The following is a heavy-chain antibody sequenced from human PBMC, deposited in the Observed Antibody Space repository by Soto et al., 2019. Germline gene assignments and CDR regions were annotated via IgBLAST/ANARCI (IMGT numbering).Heavy chain of an antibody. Sequence: EVQVLESGGGLVQPGGSLRLSCAASGFMSWVRQAPGKGLEWVSAISDYGANTYYVDSGKGRFTISRDNAKNTLYLQMNSLSAEVTAVYYCAKGFSGHYYDFRGQGTLVTVSS. CDR2: ISDYGANT. CDR3: AKGFSGHYYDF. CDR1: GF. V-gene: IGHV3-23*01. J-gene: IGHJ4*02. D-gene: IGHD3-22*01.